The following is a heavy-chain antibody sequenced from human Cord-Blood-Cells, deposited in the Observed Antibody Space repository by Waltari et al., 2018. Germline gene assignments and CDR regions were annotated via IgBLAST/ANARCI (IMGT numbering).Heavy chain of an antibody. CDR1: GFTFDDYA. V-gene: IGHV3-9*01. CDR2: ISWNSGSI. J-gene: IGHJ4*02. CDR3: ATEIKYSSSSGFDY. D-gene: IGHD6-6*01. Sequence: EVQLVESGGGLVQPGRSLRLSCAASGFTFDDYAMTWVRQAPGKGLEWVSGISWNSGSIGYADSVKGRFTISRDNAKNSLYLQMNSLRAEDTALYYCATEIKYSSSSGFDYWGQGTLVTVSS.